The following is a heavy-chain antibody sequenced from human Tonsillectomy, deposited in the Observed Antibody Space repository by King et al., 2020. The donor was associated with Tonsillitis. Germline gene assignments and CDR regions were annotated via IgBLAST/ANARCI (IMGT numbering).Heavy chain of an antibody. D-gene: IGHD4-23*01. J-gene: IGHJ3*02. CDR1: GFTFSSYS. CDR3: ARDSGGNLGRGAFDI. V-gene: IGHV3-48*02. Sequence: VQLVESGGGLVQPGGSLRLSCAASGFTFSSYSMNWVRQAPGKGLEWVSYISSSSSTIYYADSVKGRFTISRDNAKNSLYLQMNSLRDEDTAVYYCARDSGGNLGRGAFDIWGQGTMVAVSS. CDR2: ISSSSSTI.